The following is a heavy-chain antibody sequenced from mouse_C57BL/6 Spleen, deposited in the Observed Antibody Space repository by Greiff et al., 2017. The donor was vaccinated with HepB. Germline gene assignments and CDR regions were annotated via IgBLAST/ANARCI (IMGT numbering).Heavy chain of an antibody. Sequence: QVHVKQPGAELVRPGSSVKLSCKASGYTFTSYWMHWVKQRPIQGLEWIGNIDPSDSETHYNQKFKDKATLTVDKSSSTAYMQLSSLTSEDSAVYYCARTSNYVRVYAMDYWGQGTSVTVSS. CDR2: IDPSDSET. D-gene: IGHD2-5*01. CDR3: ARTSNYVRVYAMDY. CDR1: GYTFTSYW. V-gene: IGHV1-52*01. J-gene: IGHJ4*01.